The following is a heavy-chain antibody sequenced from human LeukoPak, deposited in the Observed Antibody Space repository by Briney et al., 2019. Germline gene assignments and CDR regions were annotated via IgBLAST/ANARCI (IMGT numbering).Heavy chain of an antibody. Sequence: SETLSLTCTVSGGSISSSSYYWGWIRQPPGKGLEWIGSIYYSGSTYYNPSLKSRVTISVDTSKNQFSLKLSSVTAADTAVYYCASIPFPTGTFDYWGQGTLVTVSS. D-gene: IGHD1-1*01. V-gene: IGHV4-39*07. CDR3: ASIPFPTGTFDY. J-gene: IGHJ4*02. CDR1: GGSISSSSYY. CDR2: IYYSGST.